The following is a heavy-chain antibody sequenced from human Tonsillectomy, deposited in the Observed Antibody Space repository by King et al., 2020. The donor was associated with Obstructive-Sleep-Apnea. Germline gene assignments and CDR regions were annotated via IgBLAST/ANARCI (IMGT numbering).Heavy chain of an antibody. D-gene: IGHD3-22*01. V-gene: IGHV5-10-1*01. J-gene: IGHJ3*01. Sequence: VQLVESGAEVKKPGESLRISCTGSGYKFTSYWISWVRHMPGKGLEWMGRIDPSDSYTEYSPSFQGHVTFSGDKSLSSVYLQWSSLKASDTAIYYCATRVTMIGVGGSDVWGQGSTVTVSS. CDR2: IDPSDSYT. CDR3: ATRVTMIGVGGSDV. CDR1: GYKFTSYW.